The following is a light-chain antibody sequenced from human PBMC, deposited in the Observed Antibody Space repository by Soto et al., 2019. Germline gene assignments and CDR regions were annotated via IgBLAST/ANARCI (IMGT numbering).Light chain of an antibody. Sequence: EIVMTQSPATLSVSPGERATLSCRASQSVNNNLAWYQQNPGQAPRLLIYAASTRATGVPARFSGSGSGTEFTLTISSLQSEDCAFYYCQHYYGWVKTFGQGTKLEIK. CDR1: QSVNNN. J-gene: IGKJ2*01. CDR2: AAS. CDR3: QHYYGWVKT. V-gene: IGKV3-15*01.